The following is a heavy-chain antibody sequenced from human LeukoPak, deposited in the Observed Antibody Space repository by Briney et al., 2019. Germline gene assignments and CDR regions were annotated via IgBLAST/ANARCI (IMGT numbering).Heavy chain of an antibody. Sequence: GGSLRLSCAASGFTFSSYAMTWVRQAPGKGLEWVSVIIASGSSTYYADSVKGRFTISRDNSKNTLYLQMNSLRAEDTAVYYCAKDQAWLRFDYWGQGTLVTVSS. CDR2: IIASGSST. CDR3: AKDQAWLRFDY. CDR1: GFTFSSYA. J-gene: IGHJ4*02. V-gene: IGHV3-23*01. D-gene: IGHD5-12*01.